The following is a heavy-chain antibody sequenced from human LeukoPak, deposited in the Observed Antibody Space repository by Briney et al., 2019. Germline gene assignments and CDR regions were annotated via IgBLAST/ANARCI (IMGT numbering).Heavy chain of an antibody. V-gene: IGHV3-21*01. Sequence: GGSLRLSCAASGFTFDRFTIHWVRQAPGKGLEWVSSISSSSSYIYYADSVKGRFTFSRDNAKNSLFLQMDSLRAEDTAVYYCARSGWFGELGFDYWGQGTLVTVSS. CDR1: GFTFDRFT. CDR3: ARSGWFGELGFDY. CDR2: ISSSSSYI. D-gene: IGHD3-10*01. J-gene: IGHJ4*02.